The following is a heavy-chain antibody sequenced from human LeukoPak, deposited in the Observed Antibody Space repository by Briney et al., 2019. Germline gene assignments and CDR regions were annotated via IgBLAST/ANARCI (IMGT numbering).Heavy chain of an antibody. V-gene: IGHV4-34*01. CDR3: ARHRIDYYYDSSGYYP. Sequence: PSETLSLTCAVYGGSFSGYYWSWIRQPPGKGLEWIGEINHSGSTNYNPSLKSRVTISVDTSKNQFSLKLSSVTAADTAVYYCARHRIDYYYDSSGYYPWGQGTLVTVSS. D-gene: IGHD3-22*01. J-gene: IGHJ5*02. CDR1: GGSFSGYY. CDR2: INHSGST.